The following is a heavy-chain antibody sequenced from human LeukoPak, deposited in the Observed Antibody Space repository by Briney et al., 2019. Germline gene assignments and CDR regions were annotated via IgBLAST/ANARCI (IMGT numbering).Heavy chain of an antibody. CDR3: AREAARWIEMATMQSGMDV. CDR1: GFTFSSYS. CDR2: ISSSSSYI. D-gene: IGHD5-24*01. Sequence: NSGGSLRLSCAASGFTFSSYSMNWVRQAPGKGLEWVSSISSSSSYIYYADSVKGRFTISRDNAKNSLYLQMNSLRAEDTAVYYCAREAARWIEMATMQSGMDVWGQGTTVTVSS. J-gene: IGHJ6*02. V-gene: IGHV3-21*01.